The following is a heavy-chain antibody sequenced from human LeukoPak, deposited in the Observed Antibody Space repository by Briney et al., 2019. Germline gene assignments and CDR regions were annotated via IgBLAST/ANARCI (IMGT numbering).Heavy chain of an antibody. D-gene: IGHD5-24*01. V-gene: IGHV3-11*04. J-gene: IGHJ6*03. Sequence: GGSLRLFCAASGFTFSDYYMSWSRQAAGKGLGWVSYISSSGRAYIYYADSVKGRFTISRDNAKNSLYLQMNSLRADDTAVFYCARDSGDGYTPPDYYYYMDVWGKGTTVTVSS. CDR3: ARDSGDGYTPPDYYYYMDV. CDR2: ISSSGRAYI. CDR1: GFTFSDYY.